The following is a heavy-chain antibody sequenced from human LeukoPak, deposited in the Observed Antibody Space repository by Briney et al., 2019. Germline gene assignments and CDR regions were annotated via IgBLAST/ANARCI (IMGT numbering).Heavy chain of an antibody. CDR1: GGSISSGDYY. J-gene: IGHJ3*02. D-gene: IGHD2-21*01. V-gene: IGHV4-30-4*01. Sequence: SETLSLTCTVSGGSISSGDYYWSWIRQPPGKGLEWIGYIYYSGSTYYNPSLKSRVTISVDTSKNQFSLKLSSVTAADTAVYYCARGLLDADAFDIWGQGTMVTVPS. CDR3: ARGLLDADAFDI. CDR2: IYYSGST.